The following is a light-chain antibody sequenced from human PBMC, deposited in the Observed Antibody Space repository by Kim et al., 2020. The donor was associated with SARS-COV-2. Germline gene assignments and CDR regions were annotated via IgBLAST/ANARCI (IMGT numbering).Light chain of an antibody. CDR1: NIGSKS. Sequence: PGKTARITCGGNNIGSKSVQWYQQKPGQAPVLVIFYDSDRPSGIPERVSGSNSGNTATLTISGVEAGDEADYYCQVWDSTSDHPWVFGGGTQLTVL. CDR3: QVWDSTSDHPWV. J-gene: IGLJ3*02. CDR2: YDS. V-gene: IGLV3-21*04.